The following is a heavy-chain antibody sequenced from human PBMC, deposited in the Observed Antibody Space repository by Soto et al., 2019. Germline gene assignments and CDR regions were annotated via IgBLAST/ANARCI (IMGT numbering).Heavy chain of an antibody. J-gene: IGHJ4*02. CDR3: ARAVNWDSYYFDD. V-gene: IGHV4-59*01. D-gene: IGHD1-7*01. Sequence: PSETLSLTCTVSGGSISSYYWSWIRQPPGKGLEWIGYIYYSGSTNYNPSLKSRVTISVDTSKNQFSLKLSSVTAADTTVYYCARAVNWDSYYFDDWGQGTLVTVS. CDR2: IYYSGST. CDR1: GGSISSYY.